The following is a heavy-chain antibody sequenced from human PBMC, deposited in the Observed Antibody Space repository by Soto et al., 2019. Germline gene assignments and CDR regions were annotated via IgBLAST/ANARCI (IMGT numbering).Heavy chain of an antibody. J-gene: IGHJ5*02. CDR2: INHSGST. CDR3: ARVAHMLYGRSLLSRRSSNGFDP. Sequence: SETLSLTCAVYGGSFSGYSWSWSRQPQGKGLELIGEINHSGSTNYNPSLKSRVTISVDTSKNQFSLKLSSVTAAETAVYYCARVAHMLYGRSLLSRRSSNGFDPWGQGTLVTVSS. CDR1: GGSFSGYS. V-gene: IGHV4-34*01. D-gene: IGHD2-8*01.